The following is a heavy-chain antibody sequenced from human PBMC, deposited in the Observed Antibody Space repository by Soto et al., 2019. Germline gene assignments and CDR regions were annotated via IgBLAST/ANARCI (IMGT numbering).Heavy chain of an antibody. CDR3: AHRILRTVFGLVTTTAIYFDF. CDR1: GFSLTTSGVG. J-gene: IGHJ4*02. Sequence: QITLNESGPTVVKPAETLTLTCTFSGFSLTTSGVGVGWIRQSPGKAPEWLALIYWDEDKRYSASLKSRLTITKDTSKNRVVLTMASVDPADTATYYCAHRILRTVFGLVTTTAIYFDFWGQGTPVVVSS. CDR2: IYWDEDK. D-gene: IGHD3-3*01. V-gene: IGHV2-5*02.